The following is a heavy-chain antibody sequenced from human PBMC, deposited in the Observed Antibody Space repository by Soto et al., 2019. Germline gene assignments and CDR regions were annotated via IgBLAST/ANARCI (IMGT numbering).Heavy chain of an antibody. Sequence: QVQLQESGPGLVKPSETLSLTCTVSGDSISSYYWNWIRQPPGKGLEWIGYTYYSGSTDYNPSLKSRVTISVDTSKNQFSLKLTSVTAADTPVYYCARGRGYSGYDLGYWGQGTLVTVSS. CDR1: GDSISSYY. D-gene: IGHD5-12*01. J-gene: IGHJ4*02. CDR2: TYYSGST. CDR3: ARGRGYSGYDLGY. V-gene: IGHV4-59*01.